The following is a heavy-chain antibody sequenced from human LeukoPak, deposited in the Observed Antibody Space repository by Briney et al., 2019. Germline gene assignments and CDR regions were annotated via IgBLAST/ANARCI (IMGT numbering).Heavy chain of an antibody. D-gene: IGHD3-9*01. CDR1: GGSFSGYY. Sequence: SETLSLTCAVYGGSFSGYYWSWIRQPPGKGLEWIGGINHSGSTNYNPSLKSRVTISVDTSKNQFSLKLSSVTAADTAVYYCARGSDYDILTGYYPLRYWGQGTLVTVSS. CDR2: INHSGST. V-gene: IGHV4-34*01. CDR3: ARGSDYDILTGYYPLRY. J-gene: IGHJ4*02.